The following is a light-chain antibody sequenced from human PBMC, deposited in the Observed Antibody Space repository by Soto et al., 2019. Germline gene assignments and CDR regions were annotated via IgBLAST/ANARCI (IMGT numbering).Light chain of an antibody. Sequence: EIVLTQSPGTLSLSPGESATLSCRASQSVSSSYLAWYQQKHGQAPRLLIYGASSRATGIPDRFSGSGSGTDFTLTISRLEPEDFAVYYCQQYGSSPPITFGQGTKLEIK. V-gene: IGKV3-20*01. CDR1: QSVSSSY. CDR2: GAS. J-gene: IGKJ2*01. CDR3: QQYGSSPPIT.